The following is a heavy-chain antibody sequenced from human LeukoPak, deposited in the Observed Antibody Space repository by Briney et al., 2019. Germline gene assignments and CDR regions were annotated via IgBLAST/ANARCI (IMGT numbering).Heavy chain of an antibody. Sequence: ASVKVSCKASGYTFSDYYLHWVRQAPGQGLEWMAKINPSGSGTSYAQKFQGRVTMTRDTSTSTVYMELSSLRSEDTAVYYCARDTSVDYYYDSSGYLDYWGQGTLVTVSS. CDR2: INPSGSGT. CDR1: GYTFSDYY. CDR3: ARDTSVDYYYDSSGYLDY. D-gene: IGHD3-22*01. V-gene: IGHV1-46*01. J-gene: IGHJ4*02.